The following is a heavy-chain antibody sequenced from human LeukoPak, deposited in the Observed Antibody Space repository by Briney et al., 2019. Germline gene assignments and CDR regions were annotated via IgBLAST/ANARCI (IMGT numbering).Heavy chain of an antibody. CDR1: GGSISSGDYY. V-gene: IGHV4-30-4*01. J-gene: IGHJ6*02. CDR2: IYYSGST. D-gene: IGHD3-3*01. Sequence: PSETLSLTCTVSGGSISSGDYYWSWIRQPPGKGLEWIGYIYYSGSTYYNPSLKSRVTISVDTSKNQFSPKLSSVTAADTAVYYCARDSRVLDFWSGYDYYYGMDVWGQGTTVTVSS. CDR3: ARDSRVLDFWSGYDYYYGMDV.